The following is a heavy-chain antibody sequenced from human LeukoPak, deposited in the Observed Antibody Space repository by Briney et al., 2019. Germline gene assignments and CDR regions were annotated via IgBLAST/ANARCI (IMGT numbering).Heavy chain of an antibody. CDR1: GFTFSNAW. Sequence: PGGSLRLSCATSGFTFSNAWMSWVRQAPRKGLQWVGRIKSKTDRGTTDYAAPVKGRFTISRDDSKNTLYLQMNSLKTEDTAVYYCTTLLGPYYDILAGFYKYSFDYWGEGTLVSVSS. CDR2: IKSKTDRGTT. D-gene: IGHD3-9*01. J-gene: IGHJ4*02. CDR3: TTLLGPYYDILAGFYKYSFDY. V-gene: IGHV3-15*01.